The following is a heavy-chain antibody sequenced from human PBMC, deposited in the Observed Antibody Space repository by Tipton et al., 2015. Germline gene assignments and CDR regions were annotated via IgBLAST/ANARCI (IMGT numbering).Heavy chain of an antibody. V-gene: IGHV4-34*01. CDR2: ITHSGST. CDR1: GESFSTYY. D-gene: IGHD6-19*01. J-gene: IGHJ6*02. Sequence: LRLSCAVSGESFSTYYWSWIRQPPGKGLEWIAEITHSGSTNYNPSLKSRVTISVDTSKNQFSLKLTSVTAADTAVYYCASRGAGTSHYAMDVWGQGTTVTVSS. CDR3: ASRGAGTSHYAMDV.